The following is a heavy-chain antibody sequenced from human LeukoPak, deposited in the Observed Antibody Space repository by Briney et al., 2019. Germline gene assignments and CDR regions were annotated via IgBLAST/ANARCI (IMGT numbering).Heavy chain of an antibody. J-gene: IGHJ6*02. CDR2: ISWNSGTK. Sequence: GRSLRLSCAASGFTFDDYAMHWVRQAPGKGLEWVSGISWNSGTKGYADSVKGRFTISRDNAKNSLYLQMNSLRGEDAALYYCAVLHYYAMDVWGQGTTVAVSS. CDR1: GFTFDDYA. V-gene: IGHV3-9*01. D-gene: IGHD2-8*01. CDR3: AVLHYYAMDV.